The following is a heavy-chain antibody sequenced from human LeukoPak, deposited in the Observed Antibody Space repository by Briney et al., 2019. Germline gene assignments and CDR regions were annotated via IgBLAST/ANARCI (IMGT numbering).Heavy chain of an antibody. Sequence: SETVSLTCTVSGGSISSSSYYWGWIRQPPGKGLEWIGYIYYSGSTNYNPSLKSRVTISVDTSKNQFSLKLSSVTAADTAVYYCAREYSSSWYREERGAFDIWGQGTMVTVSS. J-gene: IGHJ3*02. CDR1: GGSISSSSYY. D-gene: IGHD6-13*01. CDR2: IYYSGST. V-gene: IGHV4-61*05. CDR3: AREYSSSWYREERGAFDI.